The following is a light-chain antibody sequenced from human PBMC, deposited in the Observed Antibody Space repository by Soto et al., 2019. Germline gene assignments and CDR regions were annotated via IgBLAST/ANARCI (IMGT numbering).Light chain of an antibody. V-gene: IGLV2-14*01. CDR1: SSDVGAYIY. CDR3: CSYADSNNV. J-gene: IGLJ1*01. Sequence: SALTQPASVSGSPGQSITISCTGTSSDVGAYIYVSWYQHHPGKAPKVMIYEVTNRPSGVSDRFSGSKSGNTASLTISGLQAEDEADYYCCSYADSNNVFGTGTKVTVL. CDR2: EVT.